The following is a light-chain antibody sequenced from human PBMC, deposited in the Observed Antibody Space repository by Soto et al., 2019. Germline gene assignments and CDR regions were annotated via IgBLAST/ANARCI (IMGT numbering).Light chain of an antibody. CDR1: QGIKNY. CDR2: DAS. J-gene: IGKJ5*01. CDR3: QQRSNWPPIP. V-gene: IGKV3-11*01. Sequence: EIVMTQSPVTLSVSPGERATLSCRASQGIKNYLAWFQQKPGQAPRLLIYDASNRATGIPARFSGSGSGTDFTLTISSLEPEDFAVYYCQQRSNWPPIPFGQGTRLEIK.